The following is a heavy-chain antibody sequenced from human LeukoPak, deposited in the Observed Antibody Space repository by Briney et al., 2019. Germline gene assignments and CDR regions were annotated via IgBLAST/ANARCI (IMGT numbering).Heavy chain of an antibody. CDR3: ARVAGAYGDFYYYYCYGMDV. D-gene: IGHD4-17*01. V-gene: IGHV1-46*03. CDR2: INHSGGST. J-gene: IGHJ6*02. CDR1: GYTFTSYY. Sequence: ASVKLSCKASGYTFTSYYMHWVRQAPGQGLEWMGIINHSGGSTSYAQKFQGRVTMTRDTSTSTVYMELSSLRSEDTGVYYCARVAGAYGDFYYYYCYGMDVRGQGTTVTVSS.